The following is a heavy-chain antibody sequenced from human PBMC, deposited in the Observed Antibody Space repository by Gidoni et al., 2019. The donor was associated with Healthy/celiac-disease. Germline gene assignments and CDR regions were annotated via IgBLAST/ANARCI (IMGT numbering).Heavy chain of an antibody. D-gene: IGHD3-22*01. CDR2: INPSGGST. V-gene: IGHV1-46*01. J-gene: IGHJ4*02. CDR3: AIVTHYDSSGYYSSYYFDY. Sequence: QRELVQSGAEVKKPGASVKVSCKAFGYTFTTYYMHWVRRAPGQGLEWMGIINPSGGSTSYAHKFQGRVTMTSATSTSTVYMELSSLRSEDTAVYSCAIVTHYDSSGYYSSYYFDYWGQGTLVTVSS. CDR1: GYTFTTYY.